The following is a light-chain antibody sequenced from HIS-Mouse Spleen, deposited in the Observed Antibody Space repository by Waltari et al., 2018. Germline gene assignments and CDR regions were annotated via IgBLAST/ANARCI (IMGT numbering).Light chain of an antibody. Sequence: SYELTQPPSMSVSPGQTARITCSGDALPTNYAYWYQQKSGQAPVLVIYEDSKRPSGIPERFSGSSSGTMATLTISGAQVEDEADYYCYSTDSSGNHRVFGGGTKLTVL. CDR1: ALPTNY. J-gene: IGLJ2*01. V-gene: IGLV3-10*01. CDR2: EDS. CDR3: YSTDSSGNHRV.